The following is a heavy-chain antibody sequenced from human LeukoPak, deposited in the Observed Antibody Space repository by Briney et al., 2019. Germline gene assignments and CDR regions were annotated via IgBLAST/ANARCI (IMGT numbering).Heavy chain of an antibody. D-gene: IGHD3-10*02. Sequence: SETLSLTCTVSGGSISSGDYYWSWIRQPPGRGLEWIGYIYYSGSTYYNPSLKSRVTISVDTSKNQFSLKLSSVTAADTAVYYCARGDYVDWFDPWGQGTLVTVSS. V-gene: IGHV4-30-4*08. CDR2: IYYSGST. CDR1: GGSISSGDYY. J-gene: IGHJ5*02. CDR3: ARGDYVDWFDP.